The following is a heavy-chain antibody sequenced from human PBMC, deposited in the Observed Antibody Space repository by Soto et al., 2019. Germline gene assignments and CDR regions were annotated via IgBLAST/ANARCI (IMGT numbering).Heavy chain of an antibody. CDR3: ARSYYYDSSGQIPGY. Sequence: SETLSLTCTVSGGSVSSGSYYWSWIRQPPGKGLEWIGYIYYSGSTNYNPSLKSRVTISVDTSKNQFSLKLSSVTAADTAVYYCARSYYYDSSGQIPGYWGQGTLVTVSS. CDR1: GGSVSSGSYY. CDR2: IYYSGST. V-gene: IGHV4-61*01. J-gene: IGHJ4*02. D-gene: IGHD3-22*01.